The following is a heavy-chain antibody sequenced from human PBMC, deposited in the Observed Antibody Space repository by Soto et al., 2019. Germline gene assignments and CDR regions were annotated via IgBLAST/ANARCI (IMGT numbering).Heavy chain of an antibody. CDR2: MKSDGGST. V-gene: IGHV3-74*01. Sequence: GGSLRLSCVASGFPISTYWLHWVRQAPGKGLVWVSRMKSDGGSTNYADSLEGRFTISRDNAKNTVYLQMSNLRADDTAVYYCARGPEPGRNWFDPWGQGTMVTVLL. J-gene: IGHJ5*02. CDR3: ARGPEPGRNWFDP. D-gene: IGHD2-2*01. CDR1: GFPISTYW.